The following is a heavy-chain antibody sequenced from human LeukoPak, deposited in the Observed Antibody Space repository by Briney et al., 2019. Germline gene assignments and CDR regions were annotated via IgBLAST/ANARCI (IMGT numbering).Heavy chain of an antibody. J-gene: IGHJ4*02. CDR1: GFTFSSYG. CDR2: ISYDGSNK. Sequence: GRSLRLSCAASGFTFSSYGMHWVRQAPGKGLEWVAVISYDGSNKYYADSVKGRFTISRDNSKNTLYLQMNSLRAEDTAVYYCARGDTAMVSYYFDYWGQGTLVTVSS. CDR3: ARGDTAMVSYYFDY. D-gene: IGHD5-18*01. V-gene: IGHV3-30*03.